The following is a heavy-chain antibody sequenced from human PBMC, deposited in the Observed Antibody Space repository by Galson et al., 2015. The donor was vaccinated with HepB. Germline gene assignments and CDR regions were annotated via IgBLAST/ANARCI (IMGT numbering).Heavy chain of an antibody. Sequence: SLRLSCAASGFSFSIYAMNWVRQAPGKRLEWVSAISASDGSTYYADSVKGRFTISRDNSKNALYLQMNSLRAEDTAVYYCAKAGGAVTTGEYWGQGTLVTVSS. J-gene: IGHJ4*02. CDR1: GFSFSIYA. CDR2: ISASDGST. D-gene: IGHD4-11*01. CDR3: AKAGGAVTTGEY. V-gene: IGHV3-23*01.